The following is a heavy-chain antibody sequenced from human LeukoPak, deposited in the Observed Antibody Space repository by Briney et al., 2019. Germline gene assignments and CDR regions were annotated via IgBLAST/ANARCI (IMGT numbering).Heavy chain of an antibody. CDR2: MNPNTGNT. V-gene: IGHV1-8*03. CDR1: GYTFTSYD. Sequence: ASVKVSCKASGYTFTSYDINWVRQATGQGLEWMGYMNPNTGNTVYAQKFQGRVTISTNTSISTAYMDLSSLRSDDTAVYFCARVGSAAATADYWGQGTLVTVSS. CDR3: ARVGSAAATADY. D-gene: IGHD6-25*01. J-gene: IGHJ4*02.